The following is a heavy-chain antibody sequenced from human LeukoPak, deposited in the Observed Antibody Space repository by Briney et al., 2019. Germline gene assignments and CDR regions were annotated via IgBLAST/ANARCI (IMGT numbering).Heavy chain of an antibody. CDR1: GDSISSSSYY. CDR3: ATHWRRITAAGPGGNWFDP. D-gene: IGHD6-13*01. J-gene: IGHJ5*02. V-gene: IGHV4-39*01. Sequence: SETLSLTCIVSGDSISSSSYYWGWIRQPPGKGLEWIGSLYYSGNTYYNPSLKSRVTISVDTSKNQFSLKLSSVTAADTAVYYCATHWRRITAAGPGGNWFDPWGQGTLVTVSS. CDR2: LYYSGNT.